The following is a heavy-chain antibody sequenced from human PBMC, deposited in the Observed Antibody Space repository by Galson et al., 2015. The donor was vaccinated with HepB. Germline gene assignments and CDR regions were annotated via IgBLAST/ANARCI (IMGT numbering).Heavy chain of an antibody. V-gene: IGHV1-18*04. Sequence: SVKVSCKASGYTFTSYGISWVRQAPGQGLEWMGWISAYNGNTNYEQKLQGRVTMTTDTSTSTAYMELRSLRSDDTAVYYCARDSRLWLGESLPGAYYYYGMDVWGQGTTVTVSS. CDR1: GYTFTSYG. CDR3: ARDSRLWLGESLPGAYYYYGMDV. J-gene: IGHJ6*02. D-gene: IGHD3-10*01. CDR2: ISAYNGNT.